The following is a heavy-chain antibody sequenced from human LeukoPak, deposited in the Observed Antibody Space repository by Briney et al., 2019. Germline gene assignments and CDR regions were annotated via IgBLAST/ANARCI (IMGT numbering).Heavy chain of an antibody. J-gene: IGHJ6*03. Sequence: SVKVSCKASGGTFSSYAISWVRQAPGQGLEWMGGIIPIFGTANYAQKFQGRVTITADESTSTAYMELSSLRSEDTAVYYCARDQHAYYYGSGSSYYYYYYMDVWGKGATVTISS. CDR1: GGTFSSYA. V-gene: IGHV1-69*13. CDR2: IIPIFGTA. D-gene: IGHD3-10*01. CDR3: ARDQHAYYYGSGSSYYYYYYMDV.